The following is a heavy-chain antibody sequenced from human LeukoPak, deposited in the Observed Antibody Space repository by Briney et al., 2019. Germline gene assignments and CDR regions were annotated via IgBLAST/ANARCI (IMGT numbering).Heavy chain of an antibody. CDR1: GGSISSYY. Sequence: ASETLSLTCTVSGGSISSYYWSWIRQPPGKGLEWIGYIYYSGSTNYNPSLKSRVTISVDTSKNQFSLKLSSVTAADTAVYYCARSPRYQTLYYYDSSGFPPQVYWYFDLWGRGTLVTVSS. CDR3: ARSPRYQTLYYYDSSGFPPQVYWYFDL. V-gene: IGHV4-59*01. J-gene: IGHJ2*01. D-gene: IGHD3-22*01. CDR2: IYYSGST.